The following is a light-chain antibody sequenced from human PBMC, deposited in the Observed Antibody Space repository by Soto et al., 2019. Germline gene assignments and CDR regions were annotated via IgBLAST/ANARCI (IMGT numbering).Light chain of an antibody. CDR3: QQRSNWPLT. J-gene: IGKJ4*01. CDR1: ESVRSSY. CDR2: DAS. Sequence: EIVMTQSPATLSVSPGERATLSCRASESVRSSYLAWYQQKPGQAPRLLIYDASNRATGIPARFSGSGSGTDFTLTISSLEPEDFAVYYCQQRSNWPLTFGGGTKVDIK. V-gene: IGKV3-11*01.